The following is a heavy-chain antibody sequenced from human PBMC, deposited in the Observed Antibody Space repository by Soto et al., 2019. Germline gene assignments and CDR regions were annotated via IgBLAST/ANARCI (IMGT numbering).Heavy chain of an antibody. Sequence: SETLSLTCAVSGGSITSYYWSWIRQPPGKGLEWIASIYYRGTTNHNPSLKSRVTISVDMSKNQFSLKLTSVTAADTAVYFCARLDTVANYFAYWGKGALVPVSS. CDR2: IYYRGTT. CDR3: ARLDTVANYFAY. D-gene: IGHD1-1*01. J-gene: IGHJ4*02. V-gene: IGHV4-59*01. CDR1: GGSITSYY.